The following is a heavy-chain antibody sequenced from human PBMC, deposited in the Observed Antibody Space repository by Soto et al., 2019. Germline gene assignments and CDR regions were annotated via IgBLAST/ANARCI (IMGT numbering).Heavy chain of an antibody. D-gene: IGHD6-13*01. J-gene: IGHJ4*02. CDR3: ASEYQAAGYFDY. V-gene: IGHV4-4*07. CDR1: VGSISSYY. CDR2: IYTSGST. Sequence: SETLSLTCTVSVGSISSYYWSWIRQPAGKGLEWIGRIYTSGSTNYNPSLKSRVTMSVDTSKNQFSLKLSSVTAADTAVYYCASEYQAAGYFDYWGQGTLVTVSS.